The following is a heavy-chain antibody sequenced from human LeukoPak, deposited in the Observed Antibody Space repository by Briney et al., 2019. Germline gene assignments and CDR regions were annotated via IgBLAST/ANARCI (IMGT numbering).Heavy chain of an antibody. Sequence: ASVKVSCKASGYTFTSYGISWVRQAPGQGLEWMGWISAYNGNTNYAQKLQGRVTITTDESTSTAYMELSSLRSEDTAVYYCAGFRARREYYYYYYMDVWGKGTTVTVSS. D-gene: IGHD1-26*01. CDR2: ISAYNGNT. V-gene: IGHV1-18*01. CDR3: AGFRARREYYYYYYMDV. J-gene: IGHJ6*03. CDR1: GYTFTSYG.